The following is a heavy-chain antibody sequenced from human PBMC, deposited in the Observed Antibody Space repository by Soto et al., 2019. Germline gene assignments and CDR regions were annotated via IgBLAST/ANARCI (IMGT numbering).Heavy chain of an antibody. CDR3: ARQRMLRLKHDFDI. Sequence: KPSETLSLTCSVSGGSTSDKSYFWGWVRQSPGKGLEWIGSMYYSGSSYYNPSLKSRVAISVDTSKNQFSLKLRSVTAADTAVYFCARQRMLRLKHDFDIWGQGTLVTVYS. CDR1: GGSTSDKSYF. J-gene: IGHJ4*02. CDR2: MYYSGSS. V-gene: IGHV4-39*01. D-gene: IGHD5-12*01.